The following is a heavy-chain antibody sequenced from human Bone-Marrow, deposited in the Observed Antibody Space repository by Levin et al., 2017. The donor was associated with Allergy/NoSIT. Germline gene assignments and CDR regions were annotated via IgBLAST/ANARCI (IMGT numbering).Heavy chain of an antibody. CDR3: ARMIHYYGSGSSSGYFDS. D-gene: IGHD3-10*01. J-gene: IGHJ4*02. CDR1: GFPLSTSGMC. V-gene: IGHV2-70*01. CDR2: IDWDDDK. Sequence: QTLSLTCSFSGFPLSTSGMCVGWIRQPPGKALEWLALIDWDDDKYYSRSLKTRLTISKDTSKNEVVLTMTNMHAVDTATYFCARMIHYYGSGSSSGYFDSWGQGILVSVSS.